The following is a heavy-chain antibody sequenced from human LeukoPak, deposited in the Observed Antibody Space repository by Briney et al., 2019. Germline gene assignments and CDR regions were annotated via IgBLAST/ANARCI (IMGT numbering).Heavy chain of an antibody. CDR2: INWNGGST. CDR3: ARDMLDSSSWYLGGYYYYMDV. J-gene: IGHJ6*03. CDR1: GFTFSSYA. D-gene: IGHD6-13*01. Sequence: GGSLRLSCAASGFTFSSYAMSWVRQAPGKGLEWVSGINWNGGSTGYADSVKGRFTISRDNAKNSLYLQMNSLRAEDTALYYCARDMLDSSSWYLGGYYYYMDVWGKGTTVTVSS. V-gene: IGHV3-20*04.